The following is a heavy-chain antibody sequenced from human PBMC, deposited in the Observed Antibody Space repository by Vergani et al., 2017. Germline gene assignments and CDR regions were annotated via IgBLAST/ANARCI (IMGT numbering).Heavy chain of an antibody. Sequence: QVQLVQSGAEVKKPGASVKVSCQASGYTFTSYYIHWVRQAPGQGLEWMGVINPSGGSTNYAQNFQGRVTMTRDTSTSTVFMELSSLRSEDTAVYYCARGYCTNSICRGKVDSWGQGTLVTVSS. CDR3: ARGYCTNSICRGKVDS. D-gene: IGHD2-8*01. CDR1: GYTFTSYY. V-gene: IGHV1-46*01. J-gene: IGHJ4*02. CDR2: INPSGGST.